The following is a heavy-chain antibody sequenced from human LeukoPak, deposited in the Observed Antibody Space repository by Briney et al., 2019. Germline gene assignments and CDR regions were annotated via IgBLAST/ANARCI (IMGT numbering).Heavy chain of an antibody. D-gene: IGHD1-1*01. V-gene: IGHV3-21*01. CDR3: ARDRNWNPALHAFDI. CDR2: ISNSSRYI. Sequence: WGSLRLTCAASGFTISIYSMNWVLQPPAEGLQWVSSISNSSRYIYYADSVKSRFTISRDNAKNSLYLQMNSLRAEDTAVYYCARDRNWNPALHAFDIWGQGTMVTVSS. CDR1: GFTISIYS. J-gene: IGHJ3*02.